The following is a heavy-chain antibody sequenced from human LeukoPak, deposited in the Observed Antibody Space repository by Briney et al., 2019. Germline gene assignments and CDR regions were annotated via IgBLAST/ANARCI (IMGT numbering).Heavy chain of an antibody. Sequence: SETLSLTCTVSGGSISNYYWSWIRQPPGKELEWIASINYGGTTYYNPSLKSRVTISVDTSKNQFSLRLSSVTAADTAVYLCARYVLYGSGKYYFDYWGQGSLVTVSS. J-gene: IGHJ4*02. CDR1: GGSISNYY. V-gene: IGHV4-59*05. D-gene: IGHD3-10*01. CDR2: INYGGTT. CDR3: ARYVLYGSGKYYFDY.